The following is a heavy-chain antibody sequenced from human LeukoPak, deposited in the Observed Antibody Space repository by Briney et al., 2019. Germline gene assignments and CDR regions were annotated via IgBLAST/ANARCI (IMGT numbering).Heavy chain of an antibody. CDR3: ARFGVGATYDY. D-gene: IGHD1-26*01. CDR2: IYYSGST. CDR1: GGSISSGGYY. V-gene: IGHV4-31*03. J-gene: IGHJ4*02. Sequence: SKTLSLTCTVSGGSISSGGYYWSWIRQLPGKGLEWIGYIYYSGSTYYNPSLKSRVTISVDTSKNQFSLKLSSVTAADTAVYYCARFGVGATYDYWGQGTLVTVSS.